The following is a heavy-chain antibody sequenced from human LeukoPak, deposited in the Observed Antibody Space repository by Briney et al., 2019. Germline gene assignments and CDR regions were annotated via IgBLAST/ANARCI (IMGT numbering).Heavy chain of an antibody. V-gene: IGHV3-74*01. Sequence: GGSLRLSCAASGFTFSSYWMQWVRQAPGKGLVWVSRINTDGSSTSYADSVKGRFTISRDNAKNTLYLQMNSLRAEDTAVYYCPGGGEGIAAAVSSSDYWGQGTLVTVSS. D-gene: IGHD6-13*01. CDR2: INTDGSST. J-gene: IGHJ4*02. CDR3: PGGGEGIAAAVSSSDY. CDR1: GFTFSSYW.